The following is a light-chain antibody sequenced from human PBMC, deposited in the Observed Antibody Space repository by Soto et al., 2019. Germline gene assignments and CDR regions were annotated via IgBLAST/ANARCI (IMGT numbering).Light chain of an antibody. CDR2: DVN. J-gene: IGLJ1*01. V-gene: IGLV2-14*01. Sequence: QSALTQPASVSGSPGQSITISCTGTSSDVGAYNYDSWYQQHPGKVPKLIIYDVNNRPSGVSNRFSGYKSGNTASLTISGLQTEDEADYYCSSYTSATTDVFGTGTKLTVL. CDR1: SSDVGAYNY. CDR3: SSYTSATTDV.